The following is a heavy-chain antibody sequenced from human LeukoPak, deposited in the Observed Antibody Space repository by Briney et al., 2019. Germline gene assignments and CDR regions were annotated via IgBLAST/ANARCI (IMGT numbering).Heavy chain of an antibody. CDR1: GGTFSSYA. D-gene: IGHD4-23*01. V-gene: IGHV1-18*01. CDR2: ISAYNGNT. Sequence: ASVKVSXKASGGTFSSYAISWVRQAPGQGLEWMGWISAYNGNTNYAQRLQGRVTMTTDTSTSTAYMELRSLRSDDTAVYYCARNSYYYYYMDVWGKGTTVTVSS. CDR3: ARNSYYYYYMDV. J-gene: IGHJ6*03.